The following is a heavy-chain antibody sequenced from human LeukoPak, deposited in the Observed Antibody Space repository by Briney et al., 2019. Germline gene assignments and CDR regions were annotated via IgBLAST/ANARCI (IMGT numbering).Heavy chain of an antibody. Sequence: GGSLRLSCAASGFTFSSYWMHWVRQAPGKGLVWVSRINSDGSSTSYADSVKGRFTISRDNAKNTLYLQMNSLRAEDTAVYYCARGGYDSSGYYRLDAFDIWGQGTMVTVSS. CDR3: ARGGYDSSGYYRLDAFDI. V-gene: IGHV3-74*01. J-gene: IGHJ3*02. D-gene: IGHD3-22*01. CDR2: INSDGSST. CDR1: GFTFSSYW.